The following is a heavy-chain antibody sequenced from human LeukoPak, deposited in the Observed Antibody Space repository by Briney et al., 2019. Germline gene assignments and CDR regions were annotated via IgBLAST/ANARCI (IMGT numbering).Heavy chain of an antibody. D-gene: IGHD5/OR15-5a*01. CDR3: ARGGSVKRFDY. CDR1: GGSFSGYY. CDR2: IYHSGST. V-gene: IGHV4-34*03. Sequence: SETLSLTCAVYGGSFSGYYWSWIRQPPGKGLEWIGYIYHSGSTYYNPSLKSRVTISVDRSKNQFSLKLSSVTAADTAVYYCARGGSVKRFDYWGQGTLVTVSS. J-gene: IGHJ4*02.